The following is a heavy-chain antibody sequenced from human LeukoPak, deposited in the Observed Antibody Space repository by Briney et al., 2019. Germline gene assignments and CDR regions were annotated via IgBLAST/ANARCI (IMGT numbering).Heavy chain of an antibody. D-gene: IGHD3-22*01. J-gene: IGHJ4*02. V-gene: IGHV4-34*01. CDR1: GGSLSGYY. Sequence: SETLALTCAVYGGSLSGYYWSWIRQPPGKGLEWIGESNHSGSTNYNPSLKSRVTISVDTSKNQFSLKLSSVTAADTAAYYCARAYDYYDSSGYSTRPLDYWGQGTLVTVSS. CDR2: SNHSGST. CDR3: ARAYDYYDSSGYSTRPLDY.